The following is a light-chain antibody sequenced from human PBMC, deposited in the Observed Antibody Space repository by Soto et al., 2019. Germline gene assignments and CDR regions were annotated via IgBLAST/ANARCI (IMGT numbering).Light chain of an antibody. CDR1: QSVSSN. V-gene: IGKV3-15*01. Sequence: EIVMTQSPATLSVSPGGRATLSCRASQSVSSNLAWYQQKPGQAPRLLIYAASTRATGIPARFSGSGSGTEFTLTISSLQSEDFAVYYCQQYNKWPPYTFGQGTKLEIK. CDR3: QQYNKWPPYT. J-gene: IGKJ2*01. CDR2: AAS.